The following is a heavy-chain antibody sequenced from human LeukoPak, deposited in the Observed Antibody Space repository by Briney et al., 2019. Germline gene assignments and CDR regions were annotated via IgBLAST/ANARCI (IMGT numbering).Heavy chain of an antibody. CDR2: INPNSGGT. V-gene: IGHV1-2*02. CDR3: ARKGDYYYYYYMDV. CDR1: GYTFTGYY. Sequence: ASVTVSCKASGYTFTGYYMHWVRQPPGQGLEWMGWINPNSGGTNYAQKFQGRVTMTRDTSISTAYMEVSRLRSDDTAVYYCARKGDYYYYYYMDVWGKGTTVTVSS. J-gene: IGHJ6*03.